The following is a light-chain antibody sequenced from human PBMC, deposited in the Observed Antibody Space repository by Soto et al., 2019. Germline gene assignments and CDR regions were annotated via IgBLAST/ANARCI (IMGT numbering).Light chain of an antibody. CDR2: AAS. Sequence: DIPITQSPSSLSASVRDRVTITFRASQSISSYLNWYQQKPGKAPKLLIYAASSLQSGVPSRFSGSGSGTDFTLTISSLQPEDFATYYCQQSYSTSWTFGQGTKVDI. CDR3: QQSYSTSWT. CDR1: QSISSY. V-gene: IGKV1-39*01. J-gene: IGKJ1*01.